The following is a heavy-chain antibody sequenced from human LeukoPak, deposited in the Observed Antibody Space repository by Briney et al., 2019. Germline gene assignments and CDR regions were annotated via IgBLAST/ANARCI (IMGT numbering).Heavy chain of an antibody. Sequence: GGSLRLSCAASGFTFSNYAMHWVRQAPGKGLEWAAGVAYDSSYKYYIDSVKGRFTISRDNSKNTVCLQMNSLRVEDTAVYYCARDPSGSGWSLSDWGQGTPVTVSS. CDR2: VAYDSSYK. D-gene: IGHD6-19*01. V-gene: IGHV3-30*04. J-gene: IGHJ4*02. CDR1: GFTFSNYA. CDR3: ARDPSGSGWSLSD.